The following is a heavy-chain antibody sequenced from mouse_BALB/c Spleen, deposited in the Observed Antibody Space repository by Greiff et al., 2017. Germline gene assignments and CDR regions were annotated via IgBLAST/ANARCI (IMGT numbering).Heavy chain of an antibody. CDR1: GFTFSSYY. Sequence: DVMLVESGGGLVKLGGSLKLSCAASGFTFSSYYMSWVRQTPEKRLELVAAINSNGGSTYYPDTVKGRFTISRDNAKNTLYLQISSLKSEDTALYYCARQNDYDGYYAMDYWGQGTSVTVSS. V-gene: IGHV5-6-2*01. J-gene: IGHJ4*01. CDR3: ARQNDYDGYYAMDY. D-gene: IGHD2-4*01. CDR2: INSNGGST.